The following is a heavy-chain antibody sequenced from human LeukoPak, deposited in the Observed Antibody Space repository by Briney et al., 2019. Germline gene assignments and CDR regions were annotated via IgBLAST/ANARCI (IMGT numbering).Heavy chain of an antibody. Sequence: AGSLRLSCAASGFRFEGYWMTWVRQAPGKGLEWVASINQDGSEKYYVDSVKGRFTMSRDNAKNSVSLQMDSLRAEDTAVYYCARDIGDRPYFYYYMDFCGSGTTATVSS. D-gene: IGHD4-17*01. CDR1: GFRFEGYW. V-gene: IGHV3-7*01. CDR3: ARDIGDRPYFYYYMDF. CDR2: INQDGSEK. J-gene: IGHJ6*03.